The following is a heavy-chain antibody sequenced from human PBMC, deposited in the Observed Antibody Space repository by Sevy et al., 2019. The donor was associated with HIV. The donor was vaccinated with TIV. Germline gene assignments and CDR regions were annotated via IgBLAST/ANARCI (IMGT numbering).Heavy chain of an antibody. J-gene: IGHJ6*02. Sequence: GGSLRLSCAASGFTFSSYWMSWVRQAPGKGLEWVANIKQDGSEKYYVDSVKGRLTISRDNAKNSLYLQMNSLRAEDTAVYYCARDRRSGYYYGMDVWGQGTTVTVSS. V-gene: IGHV3-7*01. D-gene: IGHD3-10*01. CDR3: ARDRRSGYYYGMDV. CDR1: GFTFSSYW. CDR2: IKQDGSEK.